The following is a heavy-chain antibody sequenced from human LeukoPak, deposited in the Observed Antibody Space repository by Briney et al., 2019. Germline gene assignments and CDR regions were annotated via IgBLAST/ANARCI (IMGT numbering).Heavy chain of an antibody. V-gene: IGHV3-21*01. CDR1: GFTFSSYS. CDR3: ARDITIRMVPFDY. D-gene: IGHD1-20*01. Sequence: GGSLRLSFAASGFTFSSYSMSWVRQAPGKGLEWVSSISSSSSYIYYADSVKGRFTISRDNAKNSLYLQMNSLRAEDTAVYYCARDITIRMVPFDYWGQGTLVTVSS. CDR2: ISSSSSYI. J-gene: IGHJ4*02.